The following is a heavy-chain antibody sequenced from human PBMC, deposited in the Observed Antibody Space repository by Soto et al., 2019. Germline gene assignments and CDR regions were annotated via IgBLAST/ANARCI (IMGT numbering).Heavy chain of an antibody. V-gene: IGHV3-30*18. Sequence: PGGSLRLSCAASGFTLSSYGMHWVRQAPGKGLEWVAVISYDGSNKYYADSVKGRFTISRDNSKNTLYLQMNSLRAEDTAVYYCAKDRDTAMGLFDYWGQGTLVTVSS. D-gene: IGHD5-18*01. J-gene: IGHJ4*02. CDR1: GFTLSSYG. CDR3: AKDRDTAMGLFDY. CDR2: ISYDGSNK.